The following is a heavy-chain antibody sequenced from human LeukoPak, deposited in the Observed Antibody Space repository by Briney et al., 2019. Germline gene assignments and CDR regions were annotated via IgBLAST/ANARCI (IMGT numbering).Heavy chain of an antibody. J-gene: IGHJ4*02. D-gene: IGHD1-1*01. CDR3: ARDPRGYNWNDVGYFDY. CDR1: GFTVSNNY. CDR2: IHSGGTT. V-gene: IGHV3-53*01. Sequence: GGSLRLSCAASGFTVSNNYMSWVRQAPGKGLEWVSVIHSGGTTNYADSVQGRFTISRDNSKTTVYLHMNSLRAEDTAVYYCARDPRGYNWNDVGYFDYWGQGTLVTVSS.